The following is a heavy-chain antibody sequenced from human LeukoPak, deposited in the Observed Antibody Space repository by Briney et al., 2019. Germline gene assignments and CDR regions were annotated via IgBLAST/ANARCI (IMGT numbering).Heavy chain of an antibody. CDR2: ISYDGSNK. J-gene: IGHJ6*02. CDR3: AKQAYGSGSYSHMDV. V-gene: IGHV3-30*18. CDR1: GFTFSSYG. Sequence: GRSLRLSSAASGFTFSSYGMHWVRQAPGKGLEWVAVISYDGSNKYYADSVKGRFTISRDNSKNTLYLQMNSLRAGDTAVYYCAKQAYGSGSYSHMDVWGQGTTVTVSS. D-gene: IGHD3-10*01.